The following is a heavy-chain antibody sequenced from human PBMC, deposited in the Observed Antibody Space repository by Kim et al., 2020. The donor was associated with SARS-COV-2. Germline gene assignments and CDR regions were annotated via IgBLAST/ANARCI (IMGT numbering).Heavy chain of an antibody. V-gene: IGHV4-59*01. CDR3: ARDFRMVRGVMVGYYYGMDV. Sequence: SETLSLTCTVSGGSISSYYWSWIRQPPGKGLEWIGYIYYSGSTNYNPSLKSRVTISVDTSKNQFSLKLSSVTAADTAVYYCARDFRMVRGVMVGYYYGMDVWGQETTVTVSS. CDR1: GGSISSYY. J-gene: IGHJ6*02. CDR2: IYYSGST. D-gene: IGHD3-10*01.